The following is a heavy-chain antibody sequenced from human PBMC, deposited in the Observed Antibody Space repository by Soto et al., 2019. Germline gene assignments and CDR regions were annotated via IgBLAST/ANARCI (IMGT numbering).Heavy chain of an antibody. CDR2: ISSSGSTI. Sequence: EVQLVESGGGLVQPGGSLRLSCAASGFTFSSYEMNWVRQAPGKGLEWVSYISSSGSTIYYADSVKGRFTISRDNAKNSLYLQMNSLRAEDTAVYYCAQTSRRSSWISFDYWGQGTLVTVSS. CDR3: AQTSRRSSWISFDY. V-gene: IGHV3-48*03. D-gene: IGHD6-13*01. CDR1: GFTFSSYE. J-gene: IGHJ4*02.